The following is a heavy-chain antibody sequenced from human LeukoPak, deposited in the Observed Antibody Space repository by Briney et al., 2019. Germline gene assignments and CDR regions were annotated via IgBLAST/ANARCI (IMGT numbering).Heavy chain of an antibody. J-gene: IGHJ4*02. D-gene: IGHD3-22*01. Sequence: SSETLSLTCAVYRGSFSGYYWSWIRQSPGKGLEWIGYVYYSGSTKYNPSLESRVTISVDRPNNQFSLKLSSVTAADTAVYYCGRSDYDSSGSIDYWGQGTLVTVSS. V-gene: IGHV4-59*01. CDR1: RGSFSGYY. CDR2: VYYSGST. CDR3: GRSDYDSSGSIDY.